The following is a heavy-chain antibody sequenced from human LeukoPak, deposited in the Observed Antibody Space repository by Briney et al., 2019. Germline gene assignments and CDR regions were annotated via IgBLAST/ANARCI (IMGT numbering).Heavy chain of an antibody. CDR3: ARRGYSGYDSWFDP. V-gene: IGHV3-21*01. J-gene: IGHJ5*02. CDR2: ISSSSSYI. Sequence: GGSLRLSFAASGFTFSSYSMNWVRQAPGKGLEWVSSISSSSSYIYYADSVKGRFTISRDNAKNSLYLQMNSLRAKDTAVYYCARRGYSGYDSWFDPWGQGTLVTVSS. D-gene: IGHD5-12*01. CDR1: GFTFSSYS.